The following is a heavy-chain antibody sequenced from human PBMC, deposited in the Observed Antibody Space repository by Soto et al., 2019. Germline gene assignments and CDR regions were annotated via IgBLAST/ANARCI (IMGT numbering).Heavy chain of an antibody. V-gene: IGHV3-23*01. Sequence: EVQLLGSGGGLVQPGGSLRLSCAASGFIFKTYAMSWVRQAPGKGLEWVSSITSSGGTTYYADSVKGRFTISRDNSKNNLYLQMNSLRAEDTAVYYCAKPRDGVVGYFDYWGQGSLVTVSS. J-gene: IGHJ4*02. CDR2: ITSSGGTT. D-gene: IGHD3-3*01. CDR3: AKPRDGVVGYFDY. CDR1: GFIFKTYA.